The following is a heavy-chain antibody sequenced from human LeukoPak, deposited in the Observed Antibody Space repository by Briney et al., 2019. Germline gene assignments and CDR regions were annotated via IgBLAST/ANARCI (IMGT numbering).Heavy chain of an antibody. CDR2: IYYSGST. D-gene: IGHD3-16*01. J-gene: IGHJ6*02. CDR3: ARDDPSGGMDWYYYYGMDV. CDR1: GGSISSSSYY. V-gene: IGHV4-39*07. Sequence: PSETLSLTCTVSGGSISSSSYYWGWIRQPPGKGLEWIGSIYYSGSTYYNPSLKSRVTISVDTSKNQFSLKLSSVTAADTAVYYCARDDPSGGMDWYYYYGMDVWGQGTTVTVSS.